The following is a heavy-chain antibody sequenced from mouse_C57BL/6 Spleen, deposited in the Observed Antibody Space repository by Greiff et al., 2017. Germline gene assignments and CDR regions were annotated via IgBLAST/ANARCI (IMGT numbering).Heavy chain of an antibody. CDR3: ARSGYGSAWFAY. D-gene: IGHD2-10*02. Sequence: QVQLQQPGAELVKPGASVQMSCKASGYTFTSYWITWVKQRPGQGLEWIGAIYPGSGSTNYNEKFKSKATLTVDTSSSTAYMQLSSLTSEDSAVYYCARSGYGSAWFAYWGQGTLVTVSA. V-gene: IGHV1-55*01. CDR2: IYPGSGST. CDR1: GYTFTSYW. J-gene: IGHJ3*01.